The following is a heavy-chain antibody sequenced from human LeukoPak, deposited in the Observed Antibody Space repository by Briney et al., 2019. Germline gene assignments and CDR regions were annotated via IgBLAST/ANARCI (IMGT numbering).Heavy chain of an antibody. CDR2: VSSTGSGT. V-gene: IGHV3-23*01. CDR3: AKDGPLLWFGPTDA. CDR1: GFTFSTYG. D-gene: IGHD3-10*01. J-gene: IGHJ5*02. Sequence: GGSLRLSCVASGFTFSTYGMSWVRQAPGKGLEWVAAVSSTGSGTYYPDSLKGRFIISKDNSQNTVFLQMSSLRPEDTAFYFCAKDGPLLWFGPTDAWGQGILVTVSS.